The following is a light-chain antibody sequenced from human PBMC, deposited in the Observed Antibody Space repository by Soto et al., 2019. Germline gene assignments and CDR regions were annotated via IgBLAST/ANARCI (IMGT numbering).Light chain of an antibody. J-gene: IGKJ1*01. CDR1: QSISSY. Sequence: DIEMTQSPSSLSASVGDRVTITCRASQSISSYLNWYQQKPGKAPKLLIYAASSLQSGVPSRFSGSGSATDFTLTISSLQPEDFANSYCHPGFGTPAKFGQGTKVYIK. V-gene: IGKV1-39*01. CDR2: AAS. CDR3: HPGFGTPAK.